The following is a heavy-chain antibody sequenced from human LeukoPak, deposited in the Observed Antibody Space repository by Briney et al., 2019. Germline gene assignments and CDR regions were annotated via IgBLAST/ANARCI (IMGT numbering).Heavy chain of an antibody. CDR2: IDSDGSEG. CDR1: GFTFSGFW. J-gene: IGHJ3*01. D-gene: IGHD6-6*01. CDR3: ARSSYSSSSSV. V-gene: IGHV3-7*03. Sequence: GGSLRLSCAVSGFTFSGFWMSWSRQAPGKGLEWVASIDSDGSEGYYADVVKGRFTISRDNAKNSLYLQINSLRAEDTAVYYRARSSYSSSSSVWGQGTMVTVSS.